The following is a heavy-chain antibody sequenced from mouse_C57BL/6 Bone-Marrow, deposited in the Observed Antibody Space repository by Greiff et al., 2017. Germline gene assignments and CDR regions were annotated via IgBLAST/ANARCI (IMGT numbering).Heavy chain of an antibody. CDR1: GYTFTSYW. Sequence: VQLQQPGAELVMPGASVKLSCKASGYTFTSYWMHWVKQRPGQGLEWIGEIAPSDSYTNYNQKFKGKSTLTVDKSSSTAYMQLSSLTSEDSAVYYCARREPAWFAYWGQGTLVTVSA. V-gene: IGHV1-69*01. CDR2: IAPSDSYT. CDR3: ARREPAWFAY. J-gene: IGHJ3*01.